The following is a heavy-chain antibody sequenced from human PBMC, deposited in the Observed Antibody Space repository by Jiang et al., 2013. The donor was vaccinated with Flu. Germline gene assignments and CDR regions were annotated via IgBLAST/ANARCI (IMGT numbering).Heavy chain of an antibody. V-gene: IGHV1-2*02. Sequence: GAEVKKPGASVKVSCKASGYTFTGYYMHWVRQAPGQGLEWMGWINPNSGGTNYAQKFQGRVTMTRDTSISTAYMELSRLRSDDTAVYYCARDLPSQPSYHCARRRYLTGYYSWFDPWGPGTLVTVSS. CDR1: GYTFTGYY. CDR2: INPNSGGT. D-gene: IGHD3-9*01. CDR3: ARDLPSQPSYHCARRRYLTGYYSWFDP. J-gene: IGHJ5*02.